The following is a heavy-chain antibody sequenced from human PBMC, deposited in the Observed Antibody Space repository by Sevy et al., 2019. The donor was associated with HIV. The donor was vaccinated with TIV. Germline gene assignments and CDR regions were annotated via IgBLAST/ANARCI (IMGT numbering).Heavy chain of an antibody. CDR1: GLTVSSNF. CDR3: ARGKHISDYYGSFDH. D-gene: IGHD4-17*01. CDR2: IYIGGTT. J-gene: IGHJ4*02. V-gene: IGHV3-53*01. Sequence: GGSLRLSCGASGLTVSSNFMSWVRQAPGKGLEWVSVIYIGGTTYYADSVKGRFAISRDDSKNTLYLQMNSLRAEDTAVYYCARGKHISDYYGSFDHWGQGTLVTVSS.